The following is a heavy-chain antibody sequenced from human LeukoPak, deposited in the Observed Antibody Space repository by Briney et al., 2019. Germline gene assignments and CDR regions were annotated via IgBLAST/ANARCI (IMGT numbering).Heavy chain of an antibody. J-gene: IGHJ3*02. V-gene: IGHV1-2*02. CDR1: GYTFTAYY. CDR2: TNPNSGGT. CDR3: ARDYYDSSGFGAFDI. Sequence: ASVKVSCKASGYTFTAYYMHWVRQAPGQGLEWMGWTNPNSGGTNYAQKFQGRVTMTRDTSISTAYMELSRLRSDDTAVYYCARDYYDSSGFGAFDIWGQGTMVTVSS. D-gene: IGHD3-22*01.